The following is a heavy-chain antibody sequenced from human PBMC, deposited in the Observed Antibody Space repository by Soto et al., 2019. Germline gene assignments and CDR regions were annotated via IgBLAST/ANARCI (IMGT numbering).Heavy chain of an antibody. CDR2: ISSSSSYI. CDR3: EREGGYSYAFDY. CDR1: GFTFSSYS. V-gene: IGHV3-21*01. D-gene: IGHD5-18*01. J-gene: IGHJ4*02. Sequence: EVQLVESVGGLVKPGGSLRLSCAASGFTFSSYSMNWVRKAPGKGLEWVSSISSSSSYIYYADSVKGRFTISRDNAKNSLYLQMNSLRAEDTAVYYCEREGGYSYAFDYWGQGTLVTVSS.